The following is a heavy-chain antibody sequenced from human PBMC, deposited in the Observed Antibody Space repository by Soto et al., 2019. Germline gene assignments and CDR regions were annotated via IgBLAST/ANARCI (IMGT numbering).Heavy chain of an antibody. Sequence: GESLKISCKGSGYSFASHWVAWVRQMPEKGLEWIGTIYPGDSDTKYSSAFRGHVTISAGTSVSTAYLQWRSLEATDSAIYYCARYSGSYWHYLDFWGQGTLVTVSS. CDR2: IYPGDSDT. J-gene: IGHJ4*02. D-gene: IGHD1-26*01. CDR1: GYSFASHW. V-gene: IGHV5-51*01. CDR3: ARYSGSYWHYLDF.